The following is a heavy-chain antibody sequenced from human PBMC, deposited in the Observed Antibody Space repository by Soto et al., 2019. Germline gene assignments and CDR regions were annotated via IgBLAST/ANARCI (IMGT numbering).Heavy chain of an antibody. CDR1: GDTFSSYA. CDR3: ARRRYCGYDCYHKHYYGMDV. CDR2: IITVLGAT. J-gene: IGHJ6*02. Sequence: QVQLVQSGAELKKTGSSVKVSCRASGDTFSSYAVNWVRQAPGRGLVWMGRIITVLGATDYAQNFKGRLTITAEKSTKTVYMELSSLRSEDTAVYYCARRRYCGYDCYHKHYYGMDVWGQGTTVTVAS. V-gene: IGHV1-69*08. D-gene: IGHD2-21*01.